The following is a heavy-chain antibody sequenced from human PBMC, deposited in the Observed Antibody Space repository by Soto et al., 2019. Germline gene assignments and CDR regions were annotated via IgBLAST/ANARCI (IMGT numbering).Heavy chain of an antibody. J-gene: IGHJ4*02. D-gene: IGHD1-1*01. CDR2: ISESGST. V-gene: IGHV4-34*01. CDR3: ARGSGIVALPSKLEDINYDF. CDR1: GQSFSGHS. Sequence: QVQLQQWGAGLVKPSETLSLSCAVYGQSFSGHSWAWIRQPPGKGLEWIGEISESGSTYYNPSLQSPVTISTETSKNEFSLKLNSVAAADTAAYFCARGSGIVALPSKLEDINYDFWGQGTLVNVSS.